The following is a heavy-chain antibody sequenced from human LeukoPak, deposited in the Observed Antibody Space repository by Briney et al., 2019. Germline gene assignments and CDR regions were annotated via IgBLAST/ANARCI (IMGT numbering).Heavy chain of an antibody. Sequence: ASVKVSCKASGYTFTSYYMHWVRQAPGQGLEWMGIINPSGGSTSYAQKFQGRVTMTRDTSTSTVYMELSSLRSEDTAVYYCAAETHSDGMDVWGQGTTVTVSS. D-gene: IGHD3-10*01. V-gene: IGHV1-46*01. CDR3: AAETHSDGMDV. CDR2: INPSGGST. CDR1: GYTFTSYY. J-gene: IGHJ6*02.